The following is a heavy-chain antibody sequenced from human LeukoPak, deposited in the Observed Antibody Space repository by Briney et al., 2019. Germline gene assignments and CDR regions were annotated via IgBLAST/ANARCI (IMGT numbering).Heavy chain of an antibody. V-gene: IGHV3-21*01. J-gene: IGHJ4*02. CDR2: ISSSSSYI. D-gene: IGHD6-19*01. CDR3: ARIGDQWLVTLPDY. Sequence: PGGSLRLSCAASGFTFSSYSMNWVRQAPGKGLEWVSSISSSSSYIYYADSVKGRSTISRDNAKNSLYLQMNSLRAEDTAVYYCARIGDQWLVTLPDYWGQGTLVTVSS. CDR1: GFTFSSYS.